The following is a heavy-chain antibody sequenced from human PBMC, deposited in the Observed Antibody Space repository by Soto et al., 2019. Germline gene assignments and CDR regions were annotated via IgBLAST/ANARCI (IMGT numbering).Heavy chain of an antibody. CDR2: IDTDGGGT. J-gene: IGHJ4*02. Sequence: EVQLVESGGGIVQPGGSLRVSCAASGFTFRSHRIHWVRQAPGKGLEWVSRIDTDGGGTSYADSVKGRFTISTDNAENTVYLQMNGLRVEDKAVYYCATVFDVWGQGTLVTVSS. CDR3: ATVFDV. CDR1: GFTFRSHR. D-gene: IGHD4-17*01. V-gene: IGHV3-74*01.